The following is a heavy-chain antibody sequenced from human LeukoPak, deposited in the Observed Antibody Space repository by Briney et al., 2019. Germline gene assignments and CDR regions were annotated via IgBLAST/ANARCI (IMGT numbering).Heavy chain of an antibody. Sequence: ASVKVSCKASGYTFTGYYMHWVRQAPGQGLEWTGWINPNSGGTNYAQKFQGRVTMTRDTSISTAYMELSRLRSDDTAVYYCARISSGWGAFDYWGQGTLVTVSS. CDR3: ARISSGWGAFDY. J-gene: IGHJ4*02. D-gene: IGHD6-19*01. CDR2: INPNSGGT. V-gene: IGHV1-2*02. CDR1: GYTFTGYY.